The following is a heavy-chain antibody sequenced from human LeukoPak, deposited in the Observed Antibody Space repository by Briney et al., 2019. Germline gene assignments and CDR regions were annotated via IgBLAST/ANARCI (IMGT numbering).Heavy chain of an antibody. V-gene: IGHV1-18*01. CDR1: GGTFSSYA. D-gene: IGHD6-13*01. CDR2: ISAYNGNT. CDR3: ARYGSSWYYFDY. Sequence: VKVSCKASGGTFSSYAISWVRQAPGQGLEWMGWISAYNGNTNYAQKLQGRVTMTTDTSTSTAYMELRSLRYDDTAVYYCARYGSSWYYFDYWGQGTMVTVSS. J-gene: IGHJ4*02.